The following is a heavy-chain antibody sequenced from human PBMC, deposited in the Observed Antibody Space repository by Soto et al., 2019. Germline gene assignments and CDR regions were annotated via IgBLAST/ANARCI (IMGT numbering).Heavy chain of an antibody. D-gene: IGHD2-15*01. Sequence: PSETLSLTCTVSGGSISSSSYYWGWIRQPPGKGLEWIGSIYYSGSTYYNPSLKSRVTISVDTSKNQFSLKLSSVTAADTAVYYCARGYCSGGSCYTPGTSFDYWGQGTLVTVSS. J-gene: IGHJ4*02. V-gene: IGHV4-39*01. CDR3: ARGYCSGGSCYTPGTSFDY. CDR1: GGSISSSSYY. CDR2: IYYSGST.